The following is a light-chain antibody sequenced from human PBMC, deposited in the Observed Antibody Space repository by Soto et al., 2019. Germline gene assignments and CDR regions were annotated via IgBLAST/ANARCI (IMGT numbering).Light chain of an antibody. V-gene: IGKV3-20*01. CDR3: QQYTSYPWT. Sequence: EIVLTQSPGTLSLSPGERATLSCRASQSVSRSSLAWYQQKPGQAPRLLIYGASTRATGIPARFSGSGSGTEFTLTISSLQPDDFATYYCQQYTSYPWTFGQGTKVDIK. CDR2: GAS. CDR1: QSVSRSS. J-gene: IGKJ1*01.